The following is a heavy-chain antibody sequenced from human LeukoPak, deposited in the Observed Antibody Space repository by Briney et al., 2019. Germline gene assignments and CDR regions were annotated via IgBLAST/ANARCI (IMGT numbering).Heavy chain of an antibody. CDR2: IYYSGST. Sequence: SETLSLTCTVSGGSITTSSYYWGWIRQPPGTGLEWIGSIYYSGSTYYNPSLKSRVTISVDTSKNQFSLKLSSVTAADTAVYYCATVPTWRGSAPTWGQGTLVTVSS. CDR1: GGSITTSSYY. J-gene: IGHJ4*02. V-gene: IGHV4-39*01. D-gene: IGHD3-10*01. CDR3: ATVPTWRGSAPT.